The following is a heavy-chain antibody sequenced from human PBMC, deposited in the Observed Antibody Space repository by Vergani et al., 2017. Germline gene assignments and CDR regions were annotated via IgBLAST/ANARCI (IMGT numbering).Heavy chain of an antibody. CDR2: INHSGST. V-gene: IGHV4-39*07. D-gene: IGHD3-10*01. CDR1: GGSISSSSYY. CDR3: ARGIHRGFDY. J-gene: IGHJ4*02. Sequence: QLQLPESGPGLVKPSETLSLTCTVSGGSISSSSYYWSWIRQPPGKGLEWIGEINHSGSTNYNPSLKSRVTISVDTSKNQFSLKLSSVTAADTAVYYCARGIHRGFDYWGQGTLVTVSS.